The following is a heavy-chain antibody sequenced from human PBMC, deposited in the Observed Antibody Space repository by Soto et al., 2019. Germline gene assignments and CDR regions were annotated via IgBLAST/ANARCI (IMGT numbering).Heavy chain of an antibody. J-gene: IGHJ5*02. V-gene: IGHV4-59*01. CDR3: ARDKLYYYDSSGYYYGYNWFDP. Sequence: PSETLSLTCTVSGGSISSYYWSWIRQPPGKGLEWIGYIYYSGSTNYNPSLKSRVTISVDTSKNQFSLKLSSVTAADTAVYYCARDKLYYYDSSGYYYGYNWFDPWGQGTLVTVSS. D-gene: IGHD3-22*01. CDR1: GGSISSYY. CDR2: IYYSGST.